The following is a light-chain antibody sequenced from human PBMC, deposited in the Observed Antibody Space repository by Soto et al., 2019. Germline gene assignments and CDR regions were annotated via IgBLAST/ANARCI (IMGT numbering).Light chain of an antibody. CDR2: WAS. CDR1: QSVLYSSNNKNY. V-gene: IGKV4-1*01. CDR3: QQYYNTPYT. Sequence: DIVMTQSPDSLAVSLGERATINCKSSQSVLYSSNNKNYLAWYQQKPGQPPKVLIYWASTRESGVPDRFSGSGSGTDFSLTISSLQAEDVAVYYCQQYYNTPYTFGQGTKLE. J-gene: IGKJ2*01.